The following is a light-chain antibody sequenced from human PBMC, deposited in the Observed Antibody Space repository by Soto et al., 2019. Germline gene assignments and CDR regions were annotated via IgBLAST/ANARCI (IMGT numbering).Light chain of an antibody. V-gene: IGLV2-14*01. Sequence: QSALTQPASVSGSPGQSITISCTGTSSDVGGYNYVSWYQQHPGKAPKLMIYDVSNRPSGVSNRFSGSKSGNTASLTISGLQAEDEDDYYCSSYTSSSTLVVFGGGPTLTVL. CDR1: SSDVGGYNY. CDR2: DVS. CDR3: SSYTSSSTLVV. J-gene: IGLJ2*01.